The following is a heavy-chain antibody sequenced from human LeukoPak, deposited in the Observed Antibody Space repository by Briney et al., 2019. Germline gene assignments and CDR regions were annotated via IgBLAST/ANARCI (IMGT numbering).Heavy chain of an antibody. Sequence: GGSLRLSCAASGFTFSSYGMSWVRQAPGKGLEWVSAISNSGGSTYYSDSGKGRFTISRDNSENTLYLQMNSLTVDDTAVYFCAKERQTGDYFTSDYWGQGTLVTVSS. V-gene: IGHV3-23*01. CDR1: GFTFSSYG. CDR2: ISNSGGST. J-gene: IGHJ4*02. CDR3: AKERQTGDYFTSDY. D-gene: IGHD4-17*01.